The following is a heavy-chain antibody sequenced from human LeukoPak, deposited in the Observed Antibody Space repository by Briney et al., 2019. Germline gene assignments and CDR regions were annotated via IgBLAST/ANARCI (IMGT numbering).Heavy chain of an antibody. CDR2: ISGSGGST. D-gene: IGHD2-8*01. V-gene: IGHV3-23*01. J-gene: IGHJ4*02. CDR3: AKDQCDIVLMVYAHFDY. CDR1: GFTFSSYS. Sequence: GGSLRLSCAASGFTFSSYSMNWVRQAPGKGLEWVSAISGSGGSTYYADSVKGRFTISRDNSKNTLYLQMNSLRAEDMAVYYCAKDQCDIVLMVYAHFDYWGQGTMVTVSS.